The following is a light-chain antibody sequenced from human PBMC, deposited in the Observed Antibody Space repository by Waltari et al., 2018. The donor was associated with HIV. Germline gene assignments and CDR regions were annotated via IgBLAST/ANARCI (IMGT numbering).Light chain of an antibody. CDR1: SSNIGAGYD. V-gene: IGLV1-40*01. Sequence: QSVLTQPPSVSGAPGQRVTISCTGSSSNIGAGYDVQGYQQLPGTAPKLLIYGNINRPSGVPDRFSGSKSGTSASLAITGLQAEDEADYYCQSFDSSLSGVVFGGGTKLTVL. J-gene: IGLJ2*01. CDR3: QSFDSSLSGVV. CDR2: GNI.